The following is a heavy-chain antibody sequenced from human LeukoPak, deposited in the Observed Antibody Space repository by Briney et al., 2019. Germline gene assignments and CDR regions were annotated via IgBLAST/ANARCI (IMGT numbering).Heavy chain of an antibody. V-gene: IGHV3-23*01. CDR1: GFTFSSYA. CDR2: ISGSGGST. J-gene: IGHJ1*01. D-gene: IGHD4-17*01. Sequence: GGSLRLSCAASGFTFSSYAMSWVRQAPGKGLEWVSVISGSGGSTYYADSVKGRFTISRDNSKNTLYLQMNSPRAEDTAVYYCAKEIYGDSTGGRFQHWGQGTLVTVSS. CDR3: AKEIYGDSTGGRFQH.